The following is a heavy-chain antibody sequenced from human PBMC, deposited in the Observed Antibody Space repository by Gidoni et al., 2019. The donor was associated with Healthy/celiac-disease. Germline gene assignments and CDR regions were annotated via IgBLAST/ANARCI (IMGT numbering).Heavy chain of an antibody. CDR2: ISSSGSTI. Sequence: QVQLVESGGGLVKPGGSLRLSCAASGVNFSDYYMSWIRQAQRQGLEWVSYISSSGSTIYYADSVKGRFTISRDNAKNSLYLQMNSLRAEDTAVYYCARDNQKLGIRTLDYWGQGTLVTVSS. V-gene: IGHV3-11*01. J-gene: IGHJ4*02. D-gene: IGHD7-27*01. CDR3: ARDNQKLGIRTLDY. CDR1: GVNFSDYY.